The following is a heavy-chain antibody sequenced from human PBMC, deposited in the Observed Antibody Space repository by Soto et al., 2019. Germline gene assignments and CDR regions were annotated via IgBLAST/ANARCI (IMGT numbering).Heavy chain of an antibody. D-gene: IGHD2-15*01. CDR2: INHSGST. J-gene: IGHJ4*01. V-gene: IGHV4-34*01. CDR3: ARAALRFCRGGSWYSGIHY. CDR1: GGSFSGYY. Sequence: QVQLQQWGAGLLKPSDTLSLTCAVYGGSFSGYYWRWIRQPPRKGLECSAEINHSGSTNYTPSPKSRVTIPVNTSSHQFSLELSPVPTADSAVYYWARAALRFCRGGSWYSGIHYWGHGTLETVSS.